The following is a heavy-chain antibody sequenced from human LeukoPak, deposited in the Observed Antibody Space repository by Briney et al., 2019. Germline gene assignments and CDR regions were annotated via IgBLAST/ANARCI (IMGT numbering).Heavy chain of an antibody. CDR1: VGSINLSSYH. CDR2: IYYSGST. Sequence: NPSETLSLTCTVSVGSINLSSYHWGWSRQPPGKGLERIGSIYYSGSTYYNPSLKSRVTISVDTSKNQFSLKLSSVPAADTAVYYCARHGTGYSSSSDDWFDPWGQGTLVTVSS. CDR3: ARHGTGYSSSSDDWFDP. V-gene: IGHV4-39*01. J-gene: IGHJ5*02. D-gene: IGHD6-6*01.